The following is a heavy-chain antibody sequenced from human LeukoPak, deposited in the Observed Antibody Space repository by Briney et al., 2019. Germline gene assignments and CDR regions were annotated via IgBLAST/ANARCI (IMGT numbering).Heavy chain of an antibody. D-gene: IGHD6-19*01. V-gene: IGHV3-33*06. J-gene: IGHJ4*02. CDR1: GFTFSSYG. CDR3: AKNVWDRSGWLIEY. Sequence: GGSLRLSCAASGFTFSSYGMHWVRQAPGKGLEWVAVIWFDGSNKYYADSVKGRFTISRDNSKNTLFLQMNNLGAEDTAVYYCAKNVWDRSGWLIEYWGQGTRVTVSS. CDR2: IWFDGSNK.